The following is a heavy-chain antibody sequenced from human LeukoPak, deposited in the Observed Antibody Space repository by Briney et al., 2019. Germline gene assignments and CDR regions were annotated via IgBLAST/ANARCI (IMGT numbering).Heavy chain of an antibody. Sequence: PSQTLSLTCTVSGGSISSGGYYWSWIRQPPGKGLEWIGEINHSGSTNYIPSLKSRVTISVDMSKNQFSLKLSSVTAADTAVYYCAGLQCSGGNCYSSPWGQGTLVTVSS. V-gene: IGHV4-30-2*01. D-gene: IGHD2-15*01. CDR1: GGSISSGGYY. CDR3: AGLQCSGGNCYSSP. J-gene: IGHJ5*02. CDR2: INHSGST.